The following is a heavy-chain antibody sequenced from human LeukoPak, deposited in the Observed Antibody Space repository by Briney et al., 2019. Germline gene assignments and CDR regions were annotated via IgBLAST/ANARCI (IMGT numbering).Heavy chain of an antibody. J-gene: IGHJ5*02. CDR2: IYTSGST. CDR3: ARGSSTSFDP. CDR1: GGSISSGSYY. D-gene: IGHD2-2*01. V-gene: IGHV4-61*02. Sequence: SQTLSLTCTVSGGSISSGSYYWSWIRQPARKGLEWIGRIYTSGSTNYNPSLKSRVTISVDTSKNQFSLKLSSVTAADTAVYYCARGSSTSFDPWGQGTLVTVSS.